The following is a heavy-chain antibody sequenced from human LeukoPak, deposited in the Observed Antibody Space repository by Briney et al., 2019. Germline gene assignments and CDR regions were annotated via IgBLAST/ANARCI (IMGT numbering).Heavy chain of an antibody. D-gene: IGHD3-10*01. V-gene: IGHV3-53*04. CDR2: IYSGGST. CDR3: ARGSGSYGLLDP. CDR1: GFTVSSNY. J-gene: IGHJ5*02. Sequence: GGSLRLSCAASGFTVSSNYMSWVRQAPGKGLEWVSVIYSGGSTYYADSVKGRFTISRHNYKNTLYLQMNSLRAEDTAVYYCARGSGSYGLLDPWGQGTLVTVSS.